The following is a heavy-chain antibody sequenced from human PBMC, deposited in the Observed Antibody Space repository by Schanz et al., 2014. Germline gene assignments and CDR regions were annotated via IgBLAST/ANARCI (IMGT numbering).Heavy chain of an antibody. Sequence: QVQLVQSGREVKKPGASVKVSCKASGYTFTSYDIGWVRQATGQGLEWMGWMNPNSDKTGFPQKFQGRVTMTRATSTSTVNMELTSLRSEDTAVYYCARDPHSASYFPSPPLYGLDVWGQGTTVTVSS. J-gene: IGHJ6*02. CDR3: ARDPHSASYFPSPPLYGLDV. CDR2: MNPNSDKT. D-gene: IGHD1-26*01. V-gene: IGHV1-8*01. CDR1: GYTFTSYD.